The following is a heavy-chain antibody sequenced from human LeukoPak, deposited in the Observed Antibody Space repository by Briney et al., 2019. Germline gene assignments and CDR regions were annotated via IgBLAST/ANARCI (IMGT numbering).Heavy chain of an antibody. Sequence: GGSLRLSCAASGFTFNTYAMNWVRQAPGKGLEWVSAISGSGGGTYYADSVKGRFTISRDNSKNTLYLQMNSLRAEDTAVYYCAKDSGRTVTTNRDYWGQGTLVTVSS. CDR3: AKDSGRTVTTNRDY. D-gene: IGHD4-17*01. J-gene: IGHJ4*02. V-gene: IGHV3-23*01. CDR2: ISGSGGGT. CDR1: GFTFNTYA.